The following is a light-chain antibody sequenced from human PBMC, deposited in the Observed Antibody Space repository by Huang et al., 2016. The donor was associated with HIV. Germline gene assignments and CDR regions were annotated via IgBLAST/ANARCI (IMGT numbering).Light chain of an antibody. Sequence: IQMTQFPSALSASVGDSVTITCRASQAINNYVAWYQQRPGKVPKLLIYAASTLQSGVPSRCSGSGSGTDFALSITSLQPEDSANYYCRQVNAYPLTFGGRTRVEI. V-gene: IGKV1-9*01. J-gene: IGKJ4*01. CDR3: RQVNAYPLT. CDR2: AAS. CDR1: QAINNY.